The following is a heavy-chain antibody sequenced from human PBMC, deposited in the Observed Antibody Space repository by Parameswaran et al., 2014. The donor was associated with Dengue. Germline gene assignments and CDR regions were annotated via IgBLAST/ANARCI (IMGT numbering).Heavy chain of an antibody. CDR3: ARPGDSTTAAPFDY. J-gene: IGHJ4*02. Sequence: WIRQPQGRGLEWMGFIYPIDSDTRYSPSFQGQVTISADKSISTAYLQWRSLKASDSAMYYCARPGDSTTAAPFDYWGQGTLVTVSS. V-gene: IGHV5-51*01. CDR2: IYPIDSDT. D-gene: IGHD2-2*01.